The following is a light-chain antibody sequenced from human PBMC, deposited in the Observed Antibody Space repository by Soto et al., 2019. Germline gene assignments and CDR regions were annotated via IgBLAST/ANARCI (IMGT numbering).Light chain of an antibody. V-gene: IGKV3-15*01. CDR2: DTS. CDR3: QQYNNWPLT. J-gene: IGKJ4*01. Sequence: EIVMTQSPATLSVSPGERATLSCRVSHRVSSYLAWYQQKPGQAPRLLIYDTSTRATGIPARFSGSGSGTEFTLTISSLQSEDFAVYYCQQYNNWPLTFGGGTKVDIK. CDR1: HRVSSY.